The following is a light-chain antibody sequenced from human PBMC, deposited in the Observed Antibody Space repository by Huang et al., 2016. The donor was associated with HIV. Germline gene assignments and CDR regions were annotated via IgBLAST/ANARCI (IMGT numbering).Light chain of an antibody. J-gene: IGKJ4*01. Sequence: EIVLTQSPGTLSLSPGERATLSCRASPSLGSSGVAWYQQKAGQAPRLLMYGASSRATGIPDRFRGSGSGTDFTLSISRLEPEDFAVYYCQQYDSSPVTFGGGTKVEIK. CDR1: PSLGSSG. CDR2: GAS. V-gene: IGKV3-20*01. CDR3: QQYDSSPVT.